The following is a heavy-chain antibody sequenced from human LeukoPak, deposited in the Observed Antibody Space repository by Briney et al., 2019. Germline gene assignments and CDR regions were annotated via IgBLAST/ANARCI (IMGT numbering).Heavy chain of an antibody. CDR2: ISSSGSTI. D-gene: IGHD3-10*01. V-gene: IGHV3-11*04. J-gene: IGHJ4*01. CDR3: AGSFGDVKNF. CDR1: GFTFSDYY. Sequence: GGSLRLSCAASGFTFSDYYMSWIRQAPGKGLEWVSYISSSGSTIYYADSVKGRYTISRDDARNSLSLQMNSLRAEDTAVYYCAGSFGDVKNFWGQGTLVTVSS.